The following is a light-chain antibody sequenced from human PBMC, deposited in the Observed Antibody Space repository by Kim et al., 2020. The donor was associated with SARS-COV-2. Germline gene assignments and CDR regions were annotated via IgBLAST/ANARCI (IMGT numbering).Light chain of an antibody. CDR1: SSDGGGYNY. CDR3: SSYTSSSTWV. V-gene: IGLV2-14*04. Sequence: GQSSTISCTGTSSDGGGYNYVSWYQQHPGKAPKLMIYDVIKRPSGVSNRFSGSKSGNTASLTISGLQAEDEADYYCSSYTSSSTWVFGGGTQLTVL. CDR2: DVI. J-gene: IGLJ3*02.